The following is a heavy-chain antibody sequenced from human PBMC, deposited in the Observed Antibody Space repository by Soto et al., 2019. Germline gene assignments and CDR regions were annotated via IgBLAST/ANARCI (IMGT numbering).Heavy chain of an antibody. Sequence: SETLSLTCAVSGDSISSSYWWSWVRQPPGKGLEWIGEINHSGSTNYNPSLKSRVTISVDTSKNQFSLKLTSVTAADTAVYYCARDKITGLFDYWGQGTLVTVSS. V-gene: IGHV4-4*02. D-gene: IGHD2-8*02. CDR3: ARDKITGLFDY. CDR1: GDSISSSYW. J-gene: IGHJ4*02. CDR2: INHSGST.